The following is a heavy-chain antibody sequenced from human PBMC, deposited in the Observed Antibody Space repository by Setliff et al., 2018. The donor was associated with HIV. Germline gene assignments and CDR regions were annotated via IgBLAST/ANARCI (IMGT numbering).Heavy chain of an antibody. CDR1: GGSFSDNY. CDR2: INHNGNI. D-gene: IGHD3-10*01. J-gene: IGHJ5*02. V-gene: IGHV4-34*01. Sequence: SETLSLTCAVYGGSFSDNYWSWIRQPPGKGLDWIAEINHNGNINYNPSLKSRVTISMDPSKKQFSLKLSSVTAADTAVYYCARGSLYYGLGSHYLRSWFDPWVQGTLVTVSS. CDR3: ARGSLYYGLGSHYLRSWFDP.